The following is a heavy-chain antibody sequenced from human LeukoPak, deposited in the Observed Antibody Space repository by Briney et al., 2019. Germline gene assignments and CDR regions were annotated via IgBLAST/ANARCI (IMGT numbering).Heavy chain of an antibody. J-gene: IGHJ4*02. CDR3: SRSQFDY. CDR2: IKQDGSEK. Sequence: GGSLRLSCAVSKFTFSKYWMSWVRQAPGKGLEWVANIKQDGSEKSYADSVRGRFTISRDNAKNSLYLQMNSLKVDDTATYFCSRSQFDYWGQGVLVTVSS. CDR1: KFTFSKYW. V-gene: IGHV3-7*01.